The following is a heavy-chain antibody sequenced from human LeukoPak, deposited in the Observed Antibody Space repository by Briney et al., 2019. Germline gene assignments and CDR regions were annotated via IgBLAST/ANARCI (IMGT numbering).Heavy chain of an antibody. V-gene: IGHV3-23*01. CDR2: ISGSGGST. Sequence: GGSLRLSCAASGFTFSSYAMSWVRQAPEKGLEWVSAISGSGGSTYYADSVKGRFTISRDNSKNTLYLQMNSLRAEDTAVYYCAKSGSRFLEWLQNPYMDVWGKGTTVTVSS. J-gene: IGHJ6*03. CDR1: GFTFSSYA. D-gene: IGHD3-3*01. CDR3: AKSGSRFLEWLQNPYMDV.